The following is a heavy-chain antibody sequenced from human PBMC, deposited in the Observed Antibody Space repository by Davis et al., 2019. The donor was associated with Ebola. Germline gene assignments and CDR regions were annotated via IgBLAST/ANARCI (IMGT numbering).Heavy chain of an antibody. J-gene: IGHJ4*02. Sequence: PSETLSLTCTVSGGSLSVDSWSWVRQTPGKGLEWIGYILHTGTATYNPSFKGRVTISADTSKNQFSLELTSVTAADTAVYFCARAFDNSGYHFYWGPGLLVTVSS. D-gene: IGHD3-22*01. CDR3: ARAFDNSGYHFY. CDR2: ILHTGTA. CDR1: GGSLSVDS. V-gene: IGHV4-59*01.